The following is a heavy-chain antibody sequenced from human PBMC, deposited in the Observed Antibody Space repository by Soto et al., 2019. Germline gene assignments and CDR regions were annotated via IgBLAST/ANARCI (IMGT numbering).Heavy chain of an antibody. J-gene: IGHJ4*02. CDR3: ARGSLDSGDSSGYYLRPLPY. D-gene: IGHD3-22*01. CDR2: INHSGST. Sequence: QVQLQQWGAGLLKPSETLSLTCAVYGGSFSGYYWSWIRQPPGKGLEWIGEINHSGSTNYNPSLKIGVNISVDTSKNQFSLKLSSVTAADTAVYYCARGSLDSGDSSGYYLRPLPYWGQGTLVTVSS. V-gene: IGHV4-34*01. CDR1: GGSFSGYY.